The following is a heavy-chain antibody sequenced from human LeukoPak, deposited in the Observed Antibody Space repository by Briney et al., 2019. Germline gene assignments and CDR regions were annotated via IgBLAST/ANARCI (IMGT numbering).Heavy chain of an antibody. CDR2: MNPNSGNT. CDR3: ARGRRARGYSYGPAYYYYMDV. CDR1: GYTFTGYY. Sequence: ASVKVSCKASGYTFTGYYMHWVRQAPGQGLEWMGWMNPNSGNTGYAQKFQGRVTITRNTSKSTAYMELSSLRSEDTAVYYCARGRRARGYSYGPAYYYYMDVWGKGTTVTVSS. V-gene: IGHV1-8*03. D-gene: IGHD5-18*01. J-gene: IGHJ6*03.